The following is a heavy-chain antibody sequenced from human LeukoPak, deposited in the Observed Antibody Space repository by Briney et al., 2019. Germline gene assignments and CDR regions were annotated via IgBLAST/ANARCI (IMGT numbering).Heavy chain of an antibody. CDR3: AKEIPRGGGYGGGLDY. V-gene: IGHV3-23*01. D-gene: IGHD5-12*01. CDR2: ISGSGGST. Sequence: GGSLRLSCAASGFTFSSYAMSWVRQAPGKGLEWVSAISGSGGSTDYADSVKGRFTISRDNSKNTLYLQMNSLRAEDTAVYYCAKEIPRGGGYGGGLDYWGQGTLVTVSS. J-gene: IGHJ4*02. CDR1: GFTFSSYA.